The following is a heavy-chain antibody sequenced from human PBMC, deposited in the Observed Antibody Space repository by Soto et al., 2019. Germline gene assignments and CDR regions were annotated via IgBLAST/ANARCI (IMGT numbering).Heavy chain of an antibody. Sequence: QVQLQESGPGLVKPSQTLSLTCTVSGGSISSGDYYWSWIRQPPGKGLEWIGYIYYSGSTYYNPSRRSRVTISVGTSKNQFSLKLSSVTAADTAVYYCARVDNWSDLPDCSYGMDVWGQGTTVTVSS. J-gene: IGHJ6*02. CDR3: ARVDNWSDLPDCSYGMDV. CDR2: IYYSGST. CDR1: GGSISSGDYY. D-gene: IGHD1-1*01. V-gene: IGHV4-30-4*01.